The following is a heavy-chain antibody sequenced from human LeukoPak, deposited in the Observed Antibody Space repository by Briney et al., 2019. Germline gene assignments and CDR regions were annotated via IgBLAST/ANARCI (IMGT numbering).Heavy chain of an antibody. CDR3: ARDFVYFDY. CDR1: GGSISSSSYY. Sequence: SETLSLTCTVSGGSISSSSYYWSWIRQPPGKGLEWIGYIYYSGSTNYNPSLKSRVTISVDTSKNQFSLKLSSVTAADTAVYYCARDFVYFDYWGQGTLVTVSS. V-gene: IGHV4-61*01. D-gene: IGHD3-3*01. J-gene: IGHJ4*02. CDR2: IYYSGST.